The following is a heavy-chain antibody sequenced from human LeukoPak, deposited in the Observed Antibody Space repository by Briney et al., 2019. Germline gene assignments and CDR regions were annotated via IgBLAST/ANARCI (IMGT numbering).Heavy chain of an antibody. CDR1: GFTFRDAW. J-gene: IGHJ1*01. Sequence: GGSLRLSCAASGFTFRDAWMTWVRQAPGKGLEWVGRIRSKTDGGTTDYAVSVQGRFTISRDDSKNTLYLQMSSLKTEDTAVYYCAKHIYGVVSIQQWGQGTLVTVS. CDR3: AKHIYGVVSIQQ. D-gene: IGHD3-3*01. CDR2: IRSKTDGGTT. V-gene: IGHV3-15*01.